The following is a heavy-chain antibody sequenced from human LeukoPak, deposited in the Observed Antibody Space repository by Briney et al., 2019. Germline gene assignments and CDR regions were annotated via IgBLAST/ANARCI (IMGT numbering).Heavy chain of an antibody. Sequence: SETLSLTCTVSGASITSYYWCWIRQPPGKGLEWIGYIYYSGSTNYNPSLKSRVTMSVDTSKNQFSLKLSSVTAADTAVYYCARVDDSSGLPFDYWGQGTLVTVSS. CDR2: IYYSGST. CDR3: ARVDDSSGLPFDY. D-gene: IGHD3-22*01. CDR1: GASITSYY. J-gene: IGHJ4*02. V-gene: IGHV4-59*01.